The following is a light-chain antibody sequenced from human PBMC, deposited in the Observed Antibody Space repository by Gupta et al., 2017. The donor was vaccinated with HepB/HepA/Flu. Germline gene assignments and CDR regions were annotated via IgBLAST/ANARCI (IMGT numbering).Light chain of an antibody. CDR1: QSSSNY. V-gene: IGKV1-39*01. CDR2: AAS. CDR3: QQNYSTPRT. J-gene: IGKJ1*01. Sequence: DIQMTQSPSSLSASVGDRVTITCRASQSSSNYLNWYRQKSGKAPKLLIYAASSLQSGVPSRFSGSGSGTDFTLTISSLQPEDFATYYCQQNYSTPRTFGQGTKVEIK.